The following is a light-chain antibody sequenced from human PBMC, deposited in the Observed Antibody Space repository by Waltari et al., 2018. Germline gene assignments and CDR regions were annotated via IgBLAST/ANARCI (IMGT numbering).Light chain of an antibody. Sequence: DIVMTQTPDSLALSLGERATINCRSSQSVLYSPTSKNHLAWYQQKPGQSPKLLIYWASTRESRVPERFSCSGSETDFTLTISSLQAEDVAVYYCHQYYSIPPTFGGGTEVEIK. CDR3: HQYYSIPPT. CDR1: QSVLYSPTSKNH. V-gene: IGKV4-1*01. J-gene: IGKJ4*01. CDR2: WAS.